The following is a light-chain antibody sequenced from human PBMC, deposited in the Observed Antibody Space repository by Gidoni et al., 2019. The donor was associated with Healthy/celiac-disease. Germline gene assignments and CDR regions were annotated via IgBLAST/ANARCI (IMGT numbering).Light chain of an antibody. Sequence: DIQMTQSPSSLSASVGDRVTITCRASQSISSYLNWYQQKPGKAPKLLIYAASSLQSGVPSMCSGSGSGTDFTLTISSLQPEDFATYYCQQSYSTPVTFGQGTKLEIK. J-gene: IGKJ2*01. CDR2: AAS. CDR1: QSISSY. CDR3: QQSYSTPVT. V-gene: IGKV1-39*01.